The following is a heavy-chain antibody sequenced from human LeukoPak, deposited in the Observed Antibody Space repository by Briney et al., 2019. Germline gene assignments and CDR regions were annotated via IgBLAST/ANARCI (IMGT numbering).Heavy chain of an antibody. J-gene: IGHJ5*02. CDR2: ISASGDRT. Sequence: GGSLRLSCAASGFTFSSYAMSWVRQAPGRGLDWVSAISASGDRTYYADSVKGRFTIYRDNSKNTLYLQINSLRAEDTAVYSCAKNGEVLSWFDPWGQGTLVTVSS. CDR3: AKNGEVLSWFDP. D-gene: IGHD3-10*01. CDR1: GFTFSSYA. V-gene: IGHV3-23*01.